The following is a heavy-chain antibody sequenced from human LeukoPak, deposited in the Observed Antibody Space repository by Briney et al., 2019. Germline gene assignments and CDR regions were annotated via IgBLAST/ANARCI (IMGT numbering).Heavy chain of an antibody. CDR3: ATHGIAAAGTYYYYGMDV. CDR2: FDPKDGET. J-gene: IGHJ6*04. CDR1: GYTLTDLS. V-gene: IGHV1-24*01. D-gene: IGHD6-13*01. Sequence: VASVKVTCTVSGYTLTDLSMHWMRQPPGKGLEWMGGFDPKDGETIYAQKFQGRVTMTEDTSTDTAYMELSSLRSEDTAVYYCATHGIAAAGTYYYYGMDVWGKGTTVTVSS.